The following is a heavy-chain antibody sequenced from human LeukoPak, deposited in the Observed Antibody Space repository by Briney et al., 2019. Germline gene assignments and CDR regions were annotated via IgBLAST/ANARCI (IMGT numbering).Heavy chain of an antibody. CDR1: GFTFSSYS. CDR2: ISSSSSYI. D-gene: IGHD6-25*01. Sequence: GGSLRLSCAASGFTFSSYSMNWVRQAAGKGLEWVSSISSSSSYIYYADSVKGRFTISRDNAKNSLYLQMNSLRAEDTAVYYCAREPAASSDAFDIWGQGTMVTVSS. CDR3: AREPAASSDAFDI. V-gene: IGHV3-21*01. J-gene: IGHJ3*02.